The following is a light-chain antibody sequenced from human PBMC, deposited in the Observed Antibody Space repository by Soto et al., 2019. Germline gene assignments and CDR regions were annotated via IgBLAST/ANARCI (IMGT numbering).Light chain of an antibody. V-gene: IGKV1-17*01. J-gene: IGKJ2*01. Sequence: DIHMTQSASSLSASVGDRVTITFRARQGMRNDLDWSQQKPAKAPKRLIYAASSLQSGVPLRFSGSGSDTEFTLTISSLQPEDSATHYCLHHKSFPYSFGQGTKLEI. CDR1: QGMRND. CDR3: LHHKSFPYS. CDR2: AAS.